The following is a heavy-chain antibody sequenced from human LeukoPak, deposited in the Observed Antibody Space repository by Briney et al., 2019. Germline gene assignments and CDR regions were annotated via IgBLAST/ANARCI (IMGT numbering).Heavy chain of an antibody. CDR3: ASSRGMIGDSTLDY. V-gene: IGHV4-61*02. CDR1: GGSISSGSYY. D-gene: IGHD3-22*01. Sequence: SETLSLTCTVSGGSISSGSYYWSWIRQPAGKGLEWIGRSYTSGSANYNPSLKSRVTMSLDTSKNQFSLKLSSVTAADTAVYYCASSRGMIGDSTLDYWGQGTLVTVSS. CDR2: SYTSGSA. J-gene: IGHJ4*02.